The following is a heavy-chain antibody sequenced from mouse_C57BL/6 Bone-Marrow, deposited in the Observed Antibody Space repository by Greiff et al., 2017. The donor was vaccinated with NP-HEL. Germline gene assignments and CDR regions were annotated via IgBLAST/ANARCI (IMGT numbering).Heavy chain of an antibody. D-gene: IGHD1-1*01. CDR1: GFTFTDYY. CDR2: IRNKANGYTT. Sequence: DVMLVESGGGLVQPGGSLSLSCAASGFTFTDYYMSWVRQPPGKALEWLGFIRNKANGYTTEYSASVKGRFTISRDNSQSILYLQMNALRAEDSATYYCARYRQLRYFDYWGQGTTLTVSS. V-gene: IGHV7-3*01. CDR3: ARYRQLRYFDY. J-gene: IGHJ2*01.